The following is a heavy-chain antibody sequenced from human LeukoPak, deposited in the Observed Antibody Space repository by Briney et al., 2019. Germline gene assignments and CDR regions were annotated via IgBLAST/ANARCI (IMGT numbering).Heavy chain of an antibody. D-gene: IGHD6-6*01. CDR2: INVSGGGT. Sequence: ASVKVSCKASGYTFTDYYIHWVRQAPGQGREWMGIINVSGGGTTYAQKFQGRVTMTRDTSTSTAYMELSSLGSEDTAVYYCATLIAARNYYFDYWGQGTLVTVSS. CDR3: ATLIAARNYYFDY. J-gene: IGHJ4*02. V-gene: IGHV1-46*01. CDR1: GYTFTDYY.